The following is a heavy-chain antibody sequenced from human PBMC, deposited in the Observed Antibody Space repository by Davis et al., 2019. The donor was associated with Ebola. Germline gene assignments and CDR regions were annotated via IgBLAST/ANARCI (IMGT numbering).Heavy chain of an antibody. V-gene: IGHV3-66*02. CDR2: IYSGGST. J-gene: IGHJ6*02. CDR1: GFTVSSNY. Sequence: GESLKISCAASGFTVSSNYMSWVRQAPGKGLEWVSVIYSGGSTYYADSVKGRFTISRDNSKNTLYLQMNSLRAEDTAVYYCSGYYYGMDVWGQGTTVTVSS. CDR3: SGYYYGMDV.